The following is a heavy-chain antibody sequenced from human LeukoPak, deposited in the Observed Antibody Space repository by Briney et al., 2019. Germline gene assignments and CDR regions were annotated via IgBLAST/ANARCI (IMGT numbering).Heavy chain of an antibody. V-gene: IGHV3-7*01. D-gene: IGHD6-13*01. Sequence: PGGSLRLSCAASGLTFSGYWMHWVRQAPGKGLEWVANLKQDGSEKHFADSVKGRFTISRDNAENSLYLQMNSLRAEDTAMYYCARGTIVAPGTDYWGQGTLVTVSS. CDR3: ARGTIVAPGTDY. J-gene: IGHJ4*02. CDR1: GLTFSGYW. CDR2: LKQDGSEK.